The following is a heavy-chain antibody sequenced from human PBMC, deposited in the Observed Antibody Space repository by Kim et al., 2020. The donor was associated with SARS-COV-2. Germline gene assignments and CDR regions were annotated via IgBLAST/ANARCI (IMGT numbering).Heavy chain of an antibody. CDR3: ARMATVTRPFEC. D-gene: IGHD4-17*01. Sequence: ASVKVSCKASGYSFTDHSINWVRQAPGQGLEWMGWINPNSGGTHYGQTFQGRLTITTDTSISTAYMELSRLTSDDTAVYYCARMATVTRPFECWGQGTLFTVSS. CDR2: INPNSGGT. CDR1: GYSFTDHS. V-gene: IGHV1-2*02. J-gene: IGHJ4*02.